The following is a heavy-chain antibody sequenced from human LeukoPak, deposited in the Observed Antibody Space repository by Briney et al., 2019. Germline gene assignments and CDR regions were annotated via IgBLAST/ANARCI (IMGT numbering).Heavy chain of an antibody. D-gene: IGHD6-19*01. CDR2: INGSADTT. CDR1: GFTFTNYD. J-gene: IGHJ6*03. V-gene: IGHV3-23*01. Sequence: VASLRVSCIGSGFTFTNYDMNWVRQAPGKGLEWIAGINGSADTTYYAESVKGRFTISRDASNNTLHLQMTSLRVYDTAVYYCAKDDSGWYSQFSYYYMDVWGIGTTVTVSS. CDR3: AKDDSGWYSQFSYYYMDV.